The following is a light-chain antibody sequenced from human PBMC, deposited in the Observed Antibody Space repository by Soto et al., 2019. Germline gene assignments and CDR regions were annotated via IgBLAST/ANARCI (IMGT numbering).Light chain of an antibody. Sequence: EIVLTQSPATLSLSPGERATLSCRASQSVSSYLAWYQQKPGQAPRLLIYDASNRATGIPARFSGSGSGTDFTLTISSLGPEDCAVYYCQQRSNWPPFGQGTKLEIK. CDR1: QSVSSY. CDR3: QQRSNWPP. J-gene: IGKJ2*01. CDR2: DAS. V-gene: IGKV3-11*01.